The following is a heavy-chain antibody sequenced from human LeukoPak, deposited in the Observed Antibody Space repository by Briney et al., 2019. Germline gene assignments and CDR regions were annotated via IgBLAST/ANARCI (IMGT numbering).Heavy chain of an antibody. CDR3: VREPGP. J-gene: IGHJ5*02. V-gene: IGHV3-23*01. CDR1: GFTFSDYY. D-gene: IGHD1-14*01. Sequence: GGSLRLSCAASGFTFSDYYMSWIRQAPGKGLEWVSSLSGSGGSTYYADSVKGRFTISRDISKNTLYLQMNSLRAEDSAVYYCVREPGPWGQGTLVTVSS. CDR2: LSGSGGST.